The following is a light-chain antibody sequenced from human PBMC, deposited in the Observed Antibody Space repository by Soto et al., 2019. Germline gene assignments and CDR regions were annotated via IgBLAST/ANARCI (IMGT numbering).Light chain of an antibody. Sequence: DIQMTQSPSTLSASVGDRVTITCRASQSISTWLAWYQQKPGNAPKLLIYDAFYLDRGVQARFSGSGSGTEFTLTISNLQHDDLAAYYCQLYNCCRTFGQGIKVEI. CDR3: QLYNCCRT. J-gene: IGKJ1*01. V-gene: IGKV1-5*01. CDR2: DAF. CDR1: QSISTW.